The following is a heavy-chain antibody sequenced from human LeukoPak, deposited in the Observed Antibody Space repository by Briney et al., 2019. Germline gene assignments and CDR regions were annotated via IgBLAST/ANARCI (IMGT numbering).Heavy chain of an antibody. D-gene: IGHD6-13*01. CDR3: ARHSSSWPSSYFDY. V-gene: IGHV1-18*01. CDR1: GGTFSSYA. J-gene: IGHJ4*02. CDR2: ISAYNGNT. Sequence: ASVKVSCKASGGTFSSYAISWVRQAPGQGLEWMGWISAYNGNTNYAQKLQGRVTMTTDTSTSTAYMELRSLRSDDTAVYYCARHSSSWPSSYFDYWGQGTLVTVSS.